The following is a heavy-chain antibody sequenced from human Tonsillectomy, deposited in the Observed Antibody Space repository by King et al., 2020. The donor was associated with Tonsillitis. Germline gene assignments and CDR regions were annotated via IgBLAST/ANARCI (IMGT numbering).Heavy chain of an antibody. V-gene: IGHV3-7*03. Sequence: VQLVESGGGLVQPGASLRLSCGASGFIFSNYWMSWVRQAPGKGLEWVANIKQDGSDKHYVDSVKGRFSISRDNAKTSLYLQMDSLRAEDTAVYYCATGSSPVGHDTYTPNHDYWGRGTLVTVSS. J-gene: IGHJ4*02. CDR2: IKQDGSDK. CDR3: ATGSSPVGHDTYTPNHDY. D-gene: IGHD1-14*01. CDR1: GFIFSNYW.